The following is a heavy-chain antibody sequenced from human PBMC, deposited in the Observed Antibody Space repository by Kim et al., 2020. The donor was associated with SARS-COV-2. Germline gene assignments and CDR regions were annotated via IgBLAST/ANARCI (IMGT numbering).Heavy chain of an antibody. J-gene: IGHJ4*02. V-gene: IGHV5-10-1*01. CDR3: ARHAPGSWYSFDY. D-gene: IGHD6-13*01. Sequence: YSHSFNGHLTISADKSISGTYLQWSSLKASDTAMYYCARHAPGSWYSFDYWGQGTLVTVSS.